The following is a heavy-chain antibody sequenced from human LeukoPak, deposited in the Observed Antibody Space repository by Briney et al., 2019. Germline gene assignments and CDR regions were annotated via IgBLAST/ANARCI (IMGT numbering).Heavy chain of an antibody. J-gene: IGHJ6*02. Sequence: SETLSLTCTVSGGSISSGGYYWSWVRQHPGKGLEWIGYIYYSGSTYYNPSLKSRVTISVDTSKNQFSLKLSSVTAADTAVYYCARGVTAPEDYCYGMDVWGQGTTVTVSS. CDR2: IYYSGST. CDR3: ARGVTAPEDYCYGMDV. V-gene: IGHV4-31*03. CDR1: GGSISSGGYY. D-gene: IGHD2-21*02.